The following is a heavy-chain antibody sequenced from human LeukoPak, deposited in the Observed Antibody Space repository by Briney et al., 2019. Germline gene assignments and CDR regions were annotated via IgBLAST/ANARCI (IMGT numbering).Heavy chain of an antibody. Sequence: ASGPTLVNPTQPLTLTCTFSVFSLSTSGVGVGWIRQLPGKALEWLALIYWDDDKRYSPSLKSRLTITKDTSKNQVVLTMTNMDPVDTATYYCAHTGHYYDSSNANWHFDLWGRGTLVTVSS. CDR1: VFSLSTSGVG. D-gene: IGHD3-22*01. V-gene: IGHV2-5*02. CDR3: AHTGHYYDSSNANWHFDL. J-gene: IGHJ2*01. CDR2: IYWDDDK.